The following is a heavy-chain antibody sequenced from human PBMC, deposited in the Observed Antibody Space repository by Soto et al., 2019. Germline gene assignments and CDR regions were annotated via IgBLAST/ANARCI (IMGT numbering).Heavy chain of an antibody. Sequence: AASVKVSCKASGYTFTGYYMHWVRQAPGQGLEWMGWISAYNGNTRHLQKVQDRVTMTTDTSTSSGHMELRSLTSDDTAVYYCARGPLSWEMLVDFVSDERVQGTPVTVS. CDR2: ISAYNGNT. V-gene: IGHV1-18*04. CDR3: ARGPLSWEMLVDFVSDE. J-gene: IGHJ4*02. CDR1: GYTFTGYY. D-gene: IGHD1-26*01.